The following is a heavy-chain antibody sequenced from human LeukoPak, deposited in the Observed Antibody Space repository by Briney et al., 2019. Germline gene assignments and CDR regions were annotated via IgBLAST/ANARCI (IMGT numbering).Heavy chain of an antibody. Sequence: ASVKVSCKASGYTFTGYYMHWVRQAPGQGLEWMGWINPNSGGTNYAQKFQGRVTMTRDTSISTAYMELSRLRSDDTAVYYCARPGGPYYYDRSGYMVSWGQGTLVTVSS. CDR2: INPNSGGT. CDR1: GYTFTGYY. CDR3: ARPGGPYYYDRSGYMVS. J-gene: IGHJ4*02. V-gene: IGHV1-2*02. D-gene: IGHD3-22*01.